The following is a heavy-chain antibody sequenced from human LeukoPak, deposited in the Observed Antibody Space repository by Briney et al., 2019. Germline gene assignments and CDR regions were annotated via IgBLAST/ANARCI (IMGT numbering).Heavy chain of an antibody. Sequence: ASVKVSCKASGGTFSSYAISWVRQAPGQRLEWMGGIIPIFGTANYAQKFQGRVTITADKSTSTAYMELSSLRSEDTAVYYCARAYGNYYYGMDVWGKGTTVTVSS. V-gene: IGHV1-69*06. J-gene: IGHJ6*04. D-gene: IGHD3-10*01. CDR2: IIPIFGTA. CDR1: GGTFSSYA. CDR3: ARAYGNYYYGMDV.